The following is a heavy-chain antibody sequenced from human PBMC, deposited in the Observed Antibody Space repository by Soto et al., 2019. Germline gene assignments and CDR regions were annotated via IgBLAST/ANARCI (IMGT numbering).Heavy chain of an antibody. CDR3: ARRYGGTFDY. Sequence: QVQLQESGPGLVKPSETLSLTCTDSGGSISSYSWSWIRQPPWKGLQWIGYIYYSGSSNYNPSLKSRVTISVDTYKNQFSLKLSSVTAADTVVYYCARRYGGTFDYWGQGTLVTVSS. CDR1: GGSISSYS. D-gene: IGHD2-15*01. V-gene: IGHV4-59*08. CDR2: IYYSGSS. J-gene: IGHJ4*02.